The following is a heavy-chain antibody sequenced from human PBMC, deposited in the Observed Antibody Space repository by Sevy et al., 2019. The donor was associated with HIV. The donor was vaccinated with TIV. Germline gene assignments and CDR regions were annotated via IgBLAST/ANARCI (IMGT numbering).Heavy chain of an antibody. J-gene: IGHJ3*02. CDR1: GGTFSSYA. D-gene: IGHD2-15*01. Sequence: ASVKVSCKASGGTFSSYAISWVRQAPGQGLEWMGGIIPIFGTANYAQKFQGRVTITADESTSTAYMELSSLRSEDTAVYYCARASRQADCRGGSCYKDAFDIWGQGTMVTVSS. V-gene: IGHV1-69*13. CDR2: IIPIFGTA. CDR3: ARASRQADCRGGSCYKDAFDI.